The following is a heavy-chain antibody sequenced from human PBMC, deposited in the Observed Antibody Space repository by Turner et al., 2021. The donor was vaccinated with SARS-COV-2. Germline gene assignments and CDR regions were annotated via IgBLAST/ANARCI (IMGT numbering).Heavy chain of an antibody. V-gene: IGHV4-39*01. CDR2: VYNSGST. CDR3: ARHGLDILTGVFDY. CDR1: GGSISNNNYY. D-gene: IGHD3-9*01. Sequence: QLQLQESGPGLVKPSVTLSLTCTVSGGSISNNNYYWGWIRQSPGKGLEWIGTVYNSGSTYYNPSLKSRVTISVDTSKNQFSLKLSSVTAADTAVYYCARHGLDILTGVFDYWGQGILVTVSS. J-gene: IGHJ4*02.